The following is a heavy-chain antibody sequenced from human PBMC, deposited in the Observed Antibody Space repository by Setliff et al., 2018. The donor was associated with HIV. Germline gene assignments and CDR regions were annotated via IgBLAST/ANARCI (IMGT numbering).Heavy chain of an antibody. V-gene: IGHV1-2*02. CDR1: GYSFNGYY. D-gene: IGHD3-9*01. CDR2: INPNSGGT. CDR3: ARAPYYDILTGYYMGCCPFDY. J-gene: IGHJ4*02. Sequence: VKVSCKASGYSFNGYYMYWVRQAPGQGLEWMGWINPNSGGTNYAQKFQGRVTMTRDTSISTAYMELSRLRSDDTAVYYCARAPYYDILTGYYMGCCPFDYWGQGTLVTVSS.